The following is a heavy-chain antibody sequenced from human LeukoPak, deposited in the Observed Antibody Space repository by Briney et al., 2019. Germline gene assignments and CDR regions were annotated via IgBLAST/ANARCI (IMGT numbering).Heavy chain of an antibody. V-gene: IGHV4-59*01. CDR1: GRSIRTYY. Sequence: SDTLSLTCTVSGRSIRTYYWSWIRQPTAQGLEWIGYIYYSRSTNYNPSLKSRVSISVDTSKTQFSLKLSSVNAADTAVYYCAREVRDCSSTSCDMRAAFDIWGQGTMVTVSS. CDR2: IYYSRST. J-gene: IGHJ3*02. D-gene: IGHD2-2*02. CDR3: AREVRDCSSTSCDMRAAFDI.